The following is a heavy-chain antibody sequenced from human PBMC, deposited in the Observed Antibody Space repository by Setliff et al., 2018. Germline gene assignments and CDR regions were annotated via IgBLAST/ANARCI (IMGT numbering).Heavy chain of an antibody. CDR2: IIPLLGIP. D-gene: IGHD2-2*01. J-gene: IGHJ3*01. Sequence: KVSCKASGDTFSSHVITWVRQAPGQGFEWMGGIIPLLGIPNYAQKFQGRVTINADKSTNTVYMEVSSLRSEDTAVYYCARVRYRGDRAQKGGPRHAFDVWGQGTMVTVSS. CDR3: ARVRYRGDRAQKGGPRHAFDV. CDR1: GDTFSSHV. V-gene: IGHV1-69*10.